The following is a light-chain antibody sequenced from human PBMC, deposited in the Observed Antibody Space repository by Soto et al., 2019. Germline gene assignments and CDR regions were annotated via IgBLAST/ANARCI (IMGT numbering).Light chain of an antibody. CDR3: QQYNKWAT. CDR2: GAS. CDR1: QSVSAN. V-gene: IGKV3-15*01. Sequence: EVVMTQSPATLSVSPGERATLSCRASQSVSANLAWYQQKPGQAPRLLIYGASSRATGIPARFSGSGSGTDFTLTISSLQSEDFAVSYCQQYNKWATFGPGTRLEIE. J-gene: IGKJ5*01.